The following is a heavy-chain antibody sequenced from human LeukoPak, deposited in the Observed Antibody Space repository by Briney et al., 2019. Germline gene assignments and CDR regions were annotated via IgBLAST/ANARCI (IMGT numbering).Heavy chain of an antibody. V-gene: IGHV3-23*01. CDR3: AKHPDPYDYVWGSYRYFDY. CDR2: ISGSGGST. D-gene: IGHD3-16*02. Sequence: PGGSLRLSCAASGFTFSSYAMSWVRQAPGKGLEWVSAISGSGGSTYYADSVKGRFTISRDNSKNTLYLQMNSLRAEDTAVYYCAKHPDPYDYVWGSYRYFDYWGQGTLVTVSS. CDR1: GFTFSSYA. J-gene: IGHJ4*02.